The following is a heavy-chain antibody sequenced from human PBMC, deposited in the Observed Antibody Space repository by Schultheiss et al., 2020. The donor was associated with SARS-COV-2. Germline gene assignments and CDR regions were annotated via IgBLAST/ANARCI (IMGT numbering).Heavy chain of an antibody. CDR3: AREVTVFGVVLYHYGMDV. V-gene: IGHV3-23*01. J-gene: IGHJ6*02. D-gene: IGHD3-3*01. CDR2: ISGSGGST. CDR1: GLTFSRYA. Sequence: GGSLRLSCAASGLTFSRYAMSWVRQAPGKGLEWVSAISGSGGSTYYADSVKGRFTISRDNAKNTLYLQMNSLRAEDTAVYYCAREVTVFGVVLYHYGMDVWGQGTTVTVSS.